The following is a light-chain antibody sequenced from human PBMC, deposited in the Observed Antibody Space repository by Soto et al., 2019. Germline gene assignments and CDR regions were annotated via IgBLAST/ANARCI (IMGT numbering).Light chain of an antibody. J-gene: IGLJ2*01. CDR2: GVY. CDR1: DSDVGGYNY. CDR3: SSFTNNNNPHVV. V-gene: IGLV2-14*01. Sequence: QSALTQPASVSGSPGQSITISCTGTDSDVGGYNYVSWYQQHPGKAPKLMIYGVYNRPSGVSNRFSGSKSGNTASLTISGLQAEDEADYYCSSFTNNNNPHVVFGGGTNVTVL.